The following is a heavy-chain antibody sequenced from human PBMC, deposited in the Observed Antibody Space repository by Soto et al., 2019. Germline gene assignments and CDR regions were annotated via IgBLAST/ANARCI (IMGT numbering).Heavy chain of an antibody. CDR1: GYSFTTYW. V-gene: IGHV5-10-1*01. J-gene: IGHJ4*02. Sequence: EVQLVQSGAEVKEPGESLRISCKGSGYSFTTYWINWVRQMPGKGLEWMGRSDPSDSYTNYSPSFQGHVTISADKSISTAYLQWSSLKASDTAIYYCARLVGPIAVAGSTDYWGQGTLVTVSS. CDR3: ARLVGPIAVAGSTDY. CDR2: SDPSDSYT. D-gene: IGHD6-19*01.